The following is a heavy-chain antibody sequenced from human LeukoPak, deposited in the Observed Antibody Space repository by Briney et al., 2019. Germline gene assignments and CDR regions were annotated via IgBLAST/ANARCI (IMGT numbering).Heavy chain of an antibody. CDR1: GFTFSSYS. J-gene: IGHJ4*02. Sequence: PGGSLRLSCAASGFTFSSYSMNWVRQAPGKGLEWFSSITSSSSYIYYADSVKGRFTISRDNAKNSLYLQMNSLRAEDTAVYYCARDQMARVGYSYLYDFDYWGQGTLVTVSS. CDR2: ITSSSSYI. D-gene: IGHD5-24*01. CDR3: ARDQMARVGYSYLYDFDY. V-gene: IGHV3-21*01.